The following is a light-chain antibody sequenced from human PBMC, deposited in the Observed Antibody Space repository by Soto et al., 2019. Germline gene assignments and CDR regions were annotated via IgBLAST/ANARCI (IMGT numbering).Light chain of an antibody. V-gene: IGLV2-14*01. CDR2: EVR. CDR1: MRDVGAYNL. Sequence: LTQPASVSGSAGQSITISCSGTMRDVGAYNLVSWYQQHPGTAPKLIIYEVRNRPSGISSRFSGSRSGNTASLTISGLQPEDEGDYYCSAYKARSTLVFGGGTKVTVL. CDR3: SAYKARSTLV. J-gene: IGLJ3*02.